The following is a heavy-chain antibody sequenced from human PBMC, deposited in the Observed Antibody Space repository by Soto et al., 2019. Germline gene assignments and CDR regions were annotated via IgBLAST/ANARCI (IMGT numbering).Heavy chain of an antibody. CDR2: INHSGST. CDR1: GGSFSGYY. CDR3: ARGLAAAGNYYYGMDV. D-gene: IGHD6-13*01. Sequence: SETLSLTCAVYGGSFSGYYRSWIRQPPGKGLEWIGEINHSGSTNYNPSLKSRVTISVDTSKNQFSLKLSSVTAADTAVYYCARGLAAAGNYYYGMDVWGQGTTVTVSS. V-gene: IGHV4-34*01. J-gene: IGHJ6*02.